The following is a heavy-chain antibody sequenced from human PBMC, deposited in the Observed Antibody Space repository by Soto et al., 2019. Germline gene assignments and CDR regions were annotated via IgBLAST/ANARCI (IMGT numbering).Heavy chain of an antibody. CDR1: GFTFSSYG. V-gene: IGHV3-30*18. Sequence: QVQLVESGGGVVQPGRSLRLSCAASGFTFSSYGMHWVRQAPGKGLEWVAVISYDGSNKYYADSVKGRFTISRDNSKNTLYLQMNSLRAEDTAVYYCAKDKGIVGATPHYWGQVTLVTVSS. J-gene: IGHJ4*02. CDR3: AKDKGIVGATPHY. D-gene: IGHD1-26*01. CDR2: ISYDGSNK.